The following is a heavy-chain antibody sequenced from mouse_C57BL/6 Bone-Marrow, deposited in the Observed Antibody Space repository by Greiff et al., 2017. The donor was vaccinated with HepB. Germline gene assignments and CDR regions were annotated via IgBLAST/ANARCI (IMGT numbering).Heavy chain of an antibody. CDR3: ARQWGITTVVDIWAMDY. V-gene: IGHV5-6*01. J-gene: IGHJ4*01. CDR1: GFTFSSYG. D-gene: IGHD1-1*01. CDR2: ISSGGSYT. Sequence: EVQGVESGGDLVKPGGSLKLSCAASGFTFSSYGMSWVRQTPDKRLEWVATISSGGSYTYYPDSVKGRFTISRDNAKNTLYLQMSSLKSEDTAMYYCARQWGITTVVDIWAMDYWGQGTSVTVSS.